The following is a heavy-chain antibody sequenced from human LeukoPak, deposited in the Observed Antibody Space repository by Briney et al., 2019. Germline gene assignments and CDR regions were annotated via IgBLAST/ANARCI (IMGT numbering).Heavy chain of an antibody. CDR2: INTNTKTP. J-gene: IGHJ3*02. CDR3: ARGAFDSRWASDI. CDR1: GYTFTKYA. Sequence: ASVKVSCKASGYTFTKYAINWVRQAPGQGLEWMGRINTNTKTPTYAQGFTGRFVFSLDTSVSTAYLQISSLKAEDSGVYYCARGAFDSRWASDIWGQGTMVTVSS. V-gene: IGHV7-4-1*02. D-gene: IGHD3-9*01.